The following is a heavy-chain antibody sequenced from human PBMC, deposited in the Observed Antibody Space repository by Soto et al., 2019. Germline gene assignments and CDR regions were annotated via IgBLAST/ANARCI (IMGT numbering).Heavy chain of an antibody. CDR1: GFTFSDYY. CDR2: ISSSGSTI. Sequence: NPGGSLRLSCAASGFTFSDYYMSWIRQAPGKGLEWVSYISSSGSTIYYADSVKGRFTISRDNAKNSLYLQMNSLRAEDTAVYYCATEYCSSTSCYGYYYYGMDVWVQGTTVTVS. D-gene: IGHD2-2*01. V-gene: IGHV3-11*01. CDR3: ATEYCSSTSCYGYYYYGMDV. J-gene: IGHJ6*02.